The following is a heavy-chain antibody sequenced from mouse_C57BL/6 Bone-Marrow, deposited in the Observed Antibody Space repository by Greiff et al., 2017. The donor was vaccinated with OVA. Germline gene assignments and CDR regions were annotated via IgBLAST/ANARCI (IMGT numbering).Heavy chain of an antibody. V-gene: IGHV1-19*01. D-gene: IGHD6-1*01. CDR1: GYTFTDYY. Sequence: EVQLQQSGPVLVKPGASVKMSCKASGYTFTDYYMNWVKQSHGKSLEWIGVINPYNGGTSYNQKFKGKATLTVDKSSSTAYMELNSLTSEDSAVYYCARRPGSYNWYFEGWGTGTTVTVSS. J-gene: IGHJ1*03. CDR3: ARRPGSYNWYFEG. CDR2: INPYNGGT.